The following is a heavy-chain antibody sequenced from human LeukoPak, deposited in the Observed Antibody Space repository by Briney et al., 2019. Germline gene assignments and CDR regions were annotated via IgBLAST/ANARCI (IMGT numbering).Heavy chain of an antibody. V-gene: IGHV3-7*02. J-gene: IGHJ4*02. Sequence: GGSLRLSCAASGFTFSNYWMSWVRQAPGKGLEWVANIKEDGSEKYYVDSVEGRFTISRDNAKNSLYLQMNSLIAEDTAVYYCARTIRGYWGQGTLVTVSS. CDR1: GFTFSNYW. CDR2: IKEDGSEK. CDR3: ARTIRGY. D-gene: IGHD3-10*01.